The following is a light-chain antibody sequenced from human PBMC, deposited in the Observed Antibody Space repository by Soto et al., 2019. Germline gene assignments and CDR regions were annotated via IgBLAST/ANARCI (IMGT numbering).Light chain of an antibody. CDR1: SSNIGNNY. CDR2: DNN. V-gene: IGLV1-51*01. CDR3: GTWDSSLSAGGF. Sequence: QSVLTQPPSVSAAPGQKVTISCSGSSSNIGNNYVSWYQQLPGTAPKLLIYDNNKRPSGIPDRFSGSKSGTSATLGITGLQTGDEADYYCGTWDSSLSAGGFFGFGSTVTVL. J-gene: IGLJ1*01.